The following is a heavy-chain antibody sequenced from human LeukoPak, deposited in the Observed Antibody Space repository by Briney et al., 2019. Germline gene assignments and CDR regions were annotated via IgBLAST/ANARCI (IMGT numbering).Heavy chain of an antibody. Sequence: ASVKVSCKASGGTFSSYAISWVRQAPGQGLEWMGGIIPIFGTANYAQKFQGRVTITADKSTGTAYMELSSLRSEDTAVYYCARDAGEYSYGYVDYWGQGTLVTVSS. D-gene: IGHD5-18*01. CDR1: GGTFSSYA. J-gene: IGHJ4*02. CDR3: ARDAGEYSYGYVDY. V-gene: IGHV1-69*06. CDR2: IIPIFGTA.